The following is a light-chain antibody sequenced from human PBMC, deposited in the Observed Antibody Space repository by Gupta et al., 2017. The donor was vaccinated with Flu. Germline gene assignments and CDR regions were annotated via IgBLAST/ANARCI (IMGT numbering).Light chain of an antibody. V-gene: IGLV1-51*02. CDR2: ENN. Sequence: SSSNIENNYVSWYQQLPGTAPELLIYENNKRPSGIPDRFSGSKSDTSATLGITGRQTGDEADYYCGTWDSSLSAWVFGGGTKLTVL. CDR3: GTWDSSLSAWV. J-gene: IGLJ3*02. CDR1: SSNIENNY.